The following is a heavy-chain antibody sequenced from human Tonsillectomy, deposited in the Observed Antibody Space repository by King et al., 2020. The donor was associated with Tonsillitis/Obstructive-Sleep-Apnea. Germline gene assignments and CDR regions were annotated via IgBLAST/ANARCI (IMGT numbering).Heavy chain of an antibody. CDR3: ARRYFDGHYYYYMDV. J-gene: IGHJ6*03. CDR1: GYSFTSYW. Sequence: QLVQSGAEVKKPGESLRISCKGSGYSFTSYWIDWVRQMPGKGLEWMGTIDPSDSYTNYSPSFQGHVTISADKSITTAYLQWSSLKASDTAMYYCARRYFDGHYYYYMDVWGTGTTVTVSS. V-gene: IGHV5-10-1*01. D-gene: IGHD3-9*01. CDR2: IDPSDSYT.